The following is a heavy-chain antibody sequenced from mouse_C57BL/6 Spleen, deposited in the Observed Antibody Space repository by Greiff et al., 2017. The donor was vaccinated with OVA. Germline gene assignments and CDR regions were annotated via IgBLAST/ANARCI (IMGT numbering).Heavy chain of an antibody. V-gene: IGHV5-9-1*02. CDR2: ISSGGDYI. Sequence: EVQVVESGEGLVKPGGSLKLSCAASGFTFSSYAMSWVRQTPEKRLEWVAYISSGGDYIYYADTVKGRFTISRDNARNTLYLQMSSLKSEDTAMYYCTREITTVVFDYWGQGTTLTVSS. D-gene: IGHD1-1*01. CDR3: TREITTVVFDY. J-gene: IGHJ2*01. CDR1: GFTFSSYA.